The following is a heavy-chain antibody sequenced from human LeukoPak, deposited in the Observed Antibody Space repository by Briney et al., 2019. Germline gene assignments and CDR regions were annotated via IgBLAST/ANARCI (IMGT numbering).Heavy chain of an antibody. CDR2: ISSNGGST. V-gene: IGHV3-64*01. CDR3: AKDGTMVTTGWYFDL. CDR1: GFTFSSYA. J-gene: IGHJ2*01. Sequence: GGSLRLSCSASGFTFSSYAMHWVRQAPGKGLEYVSAISSNGGSTYYANSVKGRFTISRDNSKNTLYLQMGSLRTEDTAVYYCAKDGTMVTTGWYFDLWGRGTLVTVSA. D-gene: IGHD4-17*01.